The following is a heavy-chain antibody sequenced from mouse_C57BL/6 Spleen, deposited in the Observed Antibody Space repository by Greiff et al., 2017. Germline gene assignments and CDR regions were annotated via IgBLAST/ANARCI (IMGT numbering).Heavy chain of an antibody. D-gene: IGHD1-1*01. CDR3: AREDYYYGSSYDY. CDR1: GYTFTSYW. CDR2: IEPNSGGT. J-gene: IGHJ2*01. Sequence: QVQLQQPGAELVKPGASVKLSCKASGYTFTSYWMHWVKQRPGRGLEWIGRIEPNSGGTKYNEKFKSKATLTVDKPSSTAYMQLSSLTSEDSAVYYCAREDYYYGSSYDYWGQGTTLTVSS. V-gene: IGHV1-72*01.